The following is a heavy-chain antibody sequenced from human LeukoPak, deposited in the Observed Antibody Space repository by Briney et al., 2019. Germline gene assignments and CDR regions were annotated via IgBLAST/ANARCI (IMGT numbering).Heavy chain of an antibody. CDR3: ARGEATSGSGYDYLDY. V-gene: IGHV3-30*04. CDR1: GFTFSSYA. Sequence: PGRSLRLSCAASGFTFSSYAMHWVRQAPGKGLEWMAVISYDGSNKYYADSVKGRFTISRDNSKNTLYLQMNSLRAEDTAVYYCARGEATSGSGYDYLDYWGQGTLVTVSS. CDR2: ISYDGSNK. D-gene: IGHD5-12*01. J-gene: IGHJ4*02.